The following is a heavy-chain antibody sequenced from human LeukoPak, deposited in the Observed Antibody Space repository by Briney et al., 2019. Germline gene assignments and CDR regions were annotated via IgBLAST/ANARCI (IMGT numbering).Heavy chain of an antibody. CDR3: ARDMTTSYYYYGMDV. V-gene: IGHV3-21*01. CDR1: GFTFSSYS. J-gene: IGHJ6*02. Sequence: GGSLRLSCAASGFTFSSYSMNWVRQAPGKGLGWVSSISSSSSYIYYADSVKGRFTISRDNAKNSLYLQMNSLRAEDTAVYYCARDMTTSYYYYGMDVWGQGTTVTVSS. D-gene: IGHD4-4*01. CDR2: ISSSSSYI.